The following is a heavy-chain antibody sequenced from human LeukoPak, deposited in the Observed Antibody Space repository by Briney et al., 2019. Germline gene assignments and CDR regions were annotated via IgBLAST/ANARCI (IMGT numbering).Heavy chain of an antibody. CDR2: INNVGSHI. Sequence: PGRSLRLSCTASGFTFGDYAMSWVRQAPGKGLEWVSSINNVGSHIYYAGSVRGRFTISRDNAKNSLYLQMSSLRAEDTAVYYCTRDPTQYLRYGYFDYWGQGTLVTVSS. CDR1: GFTFGDYA. D-gene: IGHD4-11*01. V-gene: IGHV3-21*01. J-gene: IGHJ4*02. CDR3: TRDPTQYLRYGYFDY.